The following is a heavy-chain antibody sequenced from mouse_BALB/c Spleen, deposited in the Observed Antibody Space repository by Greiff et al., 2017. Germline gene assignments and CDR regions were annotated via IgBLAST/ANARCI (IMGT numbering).Heavy chain of an antibody. CDR2: IWAGGST. J-gene: IGHJ3*01. V-gene: IGHV2-9*02. D-gene: IGHD2-10*01. CDR3: AREGLLPAY. Sequence: VQLKESGPGLVAPSQSLSITCTVSGFSLTSYGVHWVRQPPGKGLEWLGVIWAGGSTNYNSALMSRLSISKDNSKSQVFLKMNSLQTDDTAMYYCAREGLLPAYWGQGTLVTVSA. CDR1: GFSLTSYG.